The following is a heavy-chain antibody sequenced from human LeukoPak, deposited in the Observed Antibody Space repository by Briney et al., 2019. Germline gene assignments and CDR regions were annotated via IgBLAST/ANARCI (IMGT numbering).Heavy chain of an antibody. J-gene: IGHJ4*02. CDR3: ALLDTISSSWYSHLFDY. CDR2: ISAYNGNT. V-gene: IGHV1-18*01. Sequence: GASVKVSCKASGYTFTSYGISWVRQAPGQGLEWMGWISAYNGNTNYAQKLQGRVTMTTDTSTSTAYMELRSLRSDDTAVYYCALLDTISSSWYSHLFDYWGQGTLVTVSS. CDR1: GYTFTSYG. D-gene: IGHD6-13*01.